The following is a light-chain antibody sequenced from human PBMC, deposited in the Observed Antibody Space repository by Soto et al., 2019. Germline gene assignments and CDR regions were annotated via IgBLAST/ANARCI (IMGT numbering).Light chain of an antibody. CDR3: QSYDSNDHVV. J-gene: IGLJ2*01. V-gene: IGLV6-57*04. CDR1: SGSIAGYY. Sequence: NFMLTQPHSVSESPGKTVTISCTRSSGSIAGYYVQWYQQRPDSAPTTVIYEDSQRPSGVPDRFSGSIDSPSNSASLTISTLKPEDEADYFCQSYDSNDHVVFGGGTKLTV. CDR2: EDS.